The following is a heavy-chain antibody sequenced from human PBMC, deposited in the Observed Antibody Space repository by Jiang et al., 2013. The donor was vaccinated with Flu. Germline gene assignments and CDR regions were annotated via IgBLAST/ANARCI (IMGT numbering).Heavy chain of an antibody. Sequence: GRGLECVSAISGSGGSTYYADSVKGRFTISRDNSKNTLYLQMNSLRAEDTAVYYCAKGQRITMIRGPFGPFDWYFDLWGRGTLVTVSS. CDR2: ISGSGGST. D-gene: IGHD3-10*01. CDR3: AKGQRITMIRGPFGPFDWYFDL. J-gene: IGHJ2*01. V-gene: IGHV3-23*01.